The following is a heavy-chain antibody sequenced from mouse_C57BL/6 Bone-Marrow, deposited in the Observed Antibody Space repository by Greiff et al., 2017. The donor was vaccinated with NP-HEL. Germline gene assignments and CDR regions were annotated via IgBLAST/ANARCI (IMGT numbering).Heavy chain of an antibody. Sequence: EVKLVESGGGLVKPGGSLKLSCAASGFTFSSYAMSWVRQTPEKRLEWVATISDGGSYTYYPDNVKGRFTISRDNAKNNLYLQMSHLKSEDTAMYYCARVDYGSSWSDWYFDGWGTGTTVTVSS. J-gene: IGHJ1*03. V-gene: IGHV5-4*03. CDR3: ARVDYGSSWSDWYFDG. CDR2: ISDGGSYT. CDR1: GFTFSSYA. D-gene: IGHD1-1*01.